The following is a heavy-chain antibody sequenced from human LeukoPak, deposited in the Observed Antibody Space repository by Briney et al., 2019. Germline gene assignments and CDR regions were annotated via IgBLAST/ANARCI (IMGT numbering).Heavy chain of an antibody. V-gene: IGHV3-48*01. CDR1: GFTFSLYW. J-gene: IGHJ4*02. CDR3: ARLDRSAGFDY. D-gene: IGHD3/OR15-3a*01. CDR2: ISSSSSTI. Sequence: PGRSLRLSCAASGFTFSLYWMNWVRQAPGKGLEWVSYISSSSSTIYYADSVKGRFTISRDNAKNSLYLQMNSLRAEDTAVYYCARLDRSAGFDYWGQGTLVTVSS.